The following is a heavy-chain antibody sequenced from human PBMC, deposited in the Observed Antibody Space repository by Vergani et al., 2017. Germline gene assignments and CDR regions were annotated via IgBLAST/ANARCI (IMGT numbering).Heavy chain of an antibody. J-gene: IGHJ4*02. CDR2: INHSGST. D-gene: IGHD4-23*01. V-gene: IGHV4-34*01. CDR3: ARRVGTLDY. Sequence: QVQLQQWGAGLLKPSGTLSLTCAVYGGSFSGYYWSWIRQPPGKGLEWIGEINHSGSTNYNPSLKSRVTISVDTSKNQFSLKLSSVTSADTAVYYCARRVGTLDYWGQGTLVTVSS. CDR1: GGSFSGYY.